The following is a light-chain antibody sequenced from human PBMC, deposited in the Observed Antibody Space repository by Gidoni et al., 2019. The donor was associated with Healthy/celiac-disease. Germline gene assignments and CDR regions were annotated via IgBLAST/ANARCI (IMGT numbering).Light chain of an antibody. CDR1: QSISSW. CDR2: KAS. Sequence: DIQLTQSPSTLSASVGDRVTFTCRASQSISSWLAWYQQKPGKAPTLLIYKASSLESGVPSRFSGSGSGTELTLTISSLQPDDFATYYCQQYNSDLYTFGQWTKLEIK. CDR3: QQYNSDLYT. V-gene: IGKV1-5*03. J-gene: IGKJ2*01.